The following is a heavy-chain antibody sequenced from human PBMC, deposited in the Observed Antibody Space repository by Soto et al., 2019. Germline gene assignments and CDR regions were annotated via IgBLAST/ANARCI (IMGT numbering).Heavy chain of an antibody. D-gene: IGHD6-19*01. Sequence: QPQLQESGPGLVKPSETLSLMCTVSGDSISSSPYYCGWIRQPPGKGLEWIATIYSSGNTYYNPSLRSRVTLYVDTAKNQVTLKVSSVTAADTAVYYCSSCSYSSSWSDRWGQGTLVTVSS. V-gene: IGHV4-39*01. J-gene: IGHJ5*02. CDR1: GDSISSSPYY. CDR2: IYSSGNT. CDR3: SSCSYSSSWSDR.